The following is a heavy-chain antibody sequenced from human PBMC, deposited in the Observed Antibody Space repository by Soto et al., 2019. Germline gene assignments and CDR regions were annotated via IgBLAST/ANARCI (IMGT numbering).Heavy chain of an antibody. J-gene: IGHJ4*02. CDR3: AKDKWALGDSEIDS. CDR2: ISYDGSNK. Sequence: GGSLRLSCAASGFTFSSYGMHWVRQAPGKGLEWVAVISYDGSNKYYADSVKGRFTISRDNSKNTLYLQMNSLRAEDTAVYYCAKDKWALGDSEIDSWGQGTLVTVSS. CDR1: GFTFSSYG. D-gene: IGHD4-17*01. V-gene: IGHV3-30*18.